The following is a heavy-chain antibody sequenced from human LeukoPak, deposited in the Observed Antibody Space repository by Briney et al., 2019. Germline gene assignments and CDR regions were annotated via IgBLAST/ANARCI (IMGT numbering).Heavy chain of an antibody. D-gene: IGHD4-17*01. CDR1: GFTVSSNY. CDR3: ARASYGDYGELAFDI. V-gene: IGHV3-53*01. Sequence: GGSLRLSCAASGFTVSSNYMSWVRQAPGKGLEWVSVIYSGGSTYYADSVKGRFTISRDNSKNTLYLQMNSLRAEDTAVYYCARASYGDYGELAFDIWGQGTMVTVS. J-gene: IGHJ3*02. CDR2: IYSGGST.